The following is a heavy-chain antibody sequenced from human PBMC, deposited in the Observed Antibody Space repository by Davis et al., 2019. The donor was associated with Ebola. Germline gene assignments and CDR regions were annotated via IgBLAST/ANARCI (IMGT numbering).Heavy chain of an antibody. V-gene: IGHV3-74*01. Sequence: GESPKISCAASGFTFSSYWMHWVRQAPGKGLVSVSRINSDGSSTSYADSVKGRFTISRDNAKNTLYLQMNSLRAEDTAVYYCARGEIVVVPAALGGYYYYMDVWGKGTTVTVSS. CDR1: GFTFSSYW. J-gene: IGHJ6*03. CDR2: INSDGSST. CDR3: ARGEIVVVPAALGGYYYYMDV. D-gene: IGHD2-2*01.